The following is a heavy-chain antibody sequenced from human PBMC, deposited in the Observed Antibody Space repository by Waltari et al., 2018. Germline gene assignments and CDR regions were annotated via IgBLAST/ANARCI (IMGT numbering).Heavy chain of an antibody. CDR2: IKQDGSEI. CDR3: VTWGDLGNF. Sequence: EVQLVDSGGGLVQPGGSLRLSCAGSGFSFNNYWMSWLRQAPGKGLEWVAHIKQDGSEIYYVDSVKGRFSISRDNAKKSLYLQMNSLRGDDTAVFYCVTWGDLGNFWGQGTLVTVSA. V-gene: IGHV3-7*01. J-gene: IGHJ4*02. CDR1: GFSFNNYW. D-gene: IGHD7-27*01.